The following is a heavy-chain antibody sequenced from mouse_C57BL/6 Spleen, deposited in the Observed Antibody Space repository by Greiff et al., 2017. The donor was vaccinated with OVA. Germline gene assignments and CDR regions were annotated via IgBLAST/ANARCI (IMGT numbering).Heavy chain of an antibody. V-gene: IGHV1-69*01. CDR1: GYTFTSYW. Sequence: QVQLQQPGAELVMPGASVKLSCKASGYTFTSYWMHWVKQRPGQGLEWIGEIDPSDSYTNYNQKFKGKSTLTVDKSSSTAYMQLSSLTSEDSADYYGARWTSTMVTTAAFDYWGQGTTLTVSS. D-gene: IGHD2-2*01. CDR3: ARWTSTMVTTAAFDY. CDR2: IDPSDSYT. J-gene: IGHJ2*01.